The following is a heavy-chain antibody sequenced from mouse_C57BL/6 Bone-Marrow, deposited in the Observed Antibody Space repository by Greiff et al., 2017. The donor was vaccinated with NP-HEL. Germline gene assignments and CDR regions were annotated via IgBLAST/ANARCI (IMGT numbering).Heavy chain of an antibody. J-gene: IGHJ1*03. Sequence: EVQLQQSGPELVKPGASVKIPCKASGYTFTDYHMDWVKQSHGKSLEWIGDINPNNGGTFYNQKFKGKATLTVDKSSSTSYMELRSLTAEDTAVYYCARRWLLPWYFDVWGTGTTVTVSS. CDR1: GYTFTDYH. V-gene: IGHV1-18*01. CDR3: ARRWLLPWYFDV. CDR2: INPNNGGT. D-gene: IGHD2-3*01.